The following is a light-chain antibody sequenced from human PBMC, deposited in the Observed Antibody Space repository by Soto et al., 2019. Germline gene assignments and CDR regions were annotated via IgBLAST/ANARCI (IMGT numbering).Light chain of an antibody. Sequence: DIQMTPSPSSLSASIGDRVTITCQASHDISNYLNWYQQKPGKAPTLLIYGASNLKTGVPPRFSGSESGTDFTLTISTLQAEDFATYCYKQYYNPPTNTFGRGTYRDIK. CDR3: KQYYNPPTNT. CDR1: HDISNY. J-gene: IGKJ2*01. V-gene: IGKV1-33*01. CDR2: GAS.